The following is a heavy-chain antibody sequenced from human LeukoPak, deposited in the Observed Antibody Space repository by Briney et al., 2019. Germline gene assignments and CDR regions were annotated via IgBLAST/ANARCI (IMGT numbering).Heavy chain of an antibody. CDR1: GFSFPYG. CDR3: ATHYHILTGWWSPEFFDY. Sequence: GGSLRLPCEASGFSFPYGMSWVRQAPGKGLECISVIYSGGSTDYADSVKGRLTISRDNSKNTLYLQMNSLRAEDTAIYYCATHYHILTGWWSPEFFDYWGQGTLVTVSS. J-gene: IGHJ4*02. CDR2: IYSGGST. D-gene: IGHD3-9*01. V-gene: IGHV3-66*01.